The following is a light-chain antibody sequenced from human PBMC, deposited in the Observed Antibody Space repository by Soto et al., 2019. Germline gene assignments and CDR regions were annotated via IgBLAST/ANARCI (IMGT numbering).Light chain of an antibody. V-gene: IGKV2-24*01. J-gene: IGKJ2*01. CDR2: KVS. CDR1: QSLVHSDGNTY. Sequence: DIVLTQTPLSSPVTLGQPASISCRSSQSLVHSDGNTYLSWFQQRPGQPPRLLIYKVSARCSGVPDRLSGSGAGTDFTLTISRVEAEDVGIYYCMQATQWGTFGQGTRLEIE. CDR3: MQATQWGT.